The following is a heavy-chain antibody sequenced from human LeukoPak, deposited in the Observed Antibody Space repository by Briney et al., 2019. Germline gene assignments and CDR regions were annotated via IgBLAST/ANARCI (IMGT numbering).Heavy chain of an antibody. CDR3: ARTGGEWELQAFDY. CDR2: TYYRSKWYN. V-gene: IGHV6-1*01. J-gene: IGHJ4*02. Sequence: SQTLSLTCAIFGDSVSSNSAAWNWIRQSPSRGLEWLGRTYYRSKWYNDYAVSVKSRITINPDTSKNQFSLQLNSVTPEDTAVYYCARTGGEWELQAFDYWGQGTLVTVSS. CDR1: GDSVSSNSAA. D-gene: IGHD1-26*01.